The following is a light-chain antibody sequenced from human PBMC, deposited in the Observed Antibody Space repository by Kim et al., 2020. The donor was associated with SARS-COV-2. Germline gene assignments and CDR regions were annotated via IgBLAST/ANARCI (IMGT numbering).Light chain of an antibody. Sequence: EIVLTQSPGTLSLSPGERATLSCRASQSVSSSYLAWYQQKPGQAPMLLIYGASSRATGIPDRFSGSGSGTDFTLTISRLEPEDFAVYYCQQYGSLPGTFGQGTKVDIK. J-gene: IGKJ1*01. CDR1: QSVSSSY. CDR3: QQYGSLPGT. V-gene: IGKV3-20*01. CDR2: GAS.